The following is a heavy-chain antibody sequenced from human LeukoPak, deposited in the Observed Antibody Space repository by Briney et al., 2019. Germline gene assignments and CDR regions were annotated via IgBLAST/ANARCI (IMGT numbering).Heavy chain of an antibody. CDR1: GDSITSSSCN. Sequence: PSETLSLTCAVSGDSITSSSCNWSWIRQPPGKGLEWIGYISQSGNSYFTPSLNSRATISVDKSKNSFSLKLSSVTAADTAVYYCARHKEWELLRWGYYFDYWGQGTLVTVSS. V-gene: IGHV4-30-2*01. CDR3: ARHKEWELLRWGYYFDY. CDR2: ISQSGNS. D-gene: IGHD1-26*01. J-gene: IGHJ4*02.